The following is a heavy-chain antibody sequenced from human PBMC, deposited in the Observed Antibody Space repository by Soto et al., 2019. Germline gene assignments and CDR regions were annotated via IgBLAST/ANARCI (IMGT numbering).Heavy chain of an antibody. V-gene: IGHV3-73*01. CDR2: IRSKPNNYAT. D-gene: IGHD3-3*01. CDR3: SRQASDFWSGKPQYYMDV. Sequence: EVQLVASGGGLVQPGGSLKLSCAASGFTFSGSAMHWVRQASGKGLEWVGRIRSKPNNYATAYGASVKGRFTISRDDSKNTAYLQMNSLNTEDTAVYYCSRQASDFWSGKPQYYMDVWGKGTTVTVSS. J-gene: IGHJ6*03. CDR1: GFTFSGSA.